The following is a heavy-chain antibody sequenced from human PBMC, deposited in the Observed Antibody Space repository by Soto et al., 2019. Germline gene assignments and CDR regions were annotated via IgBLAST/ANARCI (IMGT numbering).Heavy chain of an antibody. D-gene: IGHD3-3*01. CDR1: GFTFSSYA. J-gene: IGHJ6*02. V-gene: IGHV3-30-3*01. CDR2: ISYDGSNK. Sequence: PGGSLRLSCAASGFTFSSYAMHWVRQAQGKGLEWVAVISYDGSNKYYADSVKGRFTISRDNSKNTLYLQMNSLRAEDTAVYYCASPSPVLRFEYYYGMDVWGQGTTVTVSS. CDR3: ASPSPVLRFEYYYGMDV.